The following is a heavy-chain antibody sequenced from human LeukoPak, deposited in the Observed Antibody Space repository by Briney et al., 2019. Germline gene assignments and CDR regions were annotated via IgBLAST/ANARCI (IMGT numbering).Heavy chain of an antibody. J-gene: IGHJ4*02. V-gene: IGHV1-2*02. D-gene: IGHD6-13*01. CDR2: INPNSGVT. CDR1: GYTFTGYY. CDR3: ARQGALVKGIDY. Sequence: GASVKVPCKASGYTFTGYYMHWVRQAPGQGLEWMGWINPNSGVTNYAQKFQGRVTMTRDTSISTVYMELSRLRSDDTAVYYCARQGALVKGIDYWGQGTLVTVSS.